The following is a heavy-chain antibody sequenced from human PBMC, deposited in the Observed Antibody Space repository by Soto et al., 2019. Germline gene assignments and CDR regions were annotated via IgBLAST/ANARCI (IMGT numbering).Heavy chain of an antibody. V-gene: IGHV1-18*01. CDR1: GYTFTNYG. CDR2: ISAYNGNT. J-gene: IGHJ4*02. Sequence: QVQLVQSGAEVKKPGASVKVSCKASGYTFTNYGISWVRQAPGQGLEWMGWISAYNGNTNYAQKLQGRVTMTTDTPTSIAYMELSSLISDDTSVYYCARDSPPVDYWGQGTLVTVSS. CDR3: ARDSPPVDY.